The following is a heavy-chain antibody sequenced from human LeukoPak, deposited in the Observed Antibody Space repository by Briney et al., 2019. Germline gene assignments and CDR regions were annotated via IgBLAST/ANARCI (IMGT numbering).Heavy chain of an antibody. CDR3: ARDRLTNDAFDI. V-gene: IGHV3-74*01. Sequence: QPGGSLRLSCAASGFTFNSYCMHWVRQAPGKGLVWVSRINSDGSGTSDADFVKGRFTISRDNSKNTLYLQMNSLRAEDTAMYYCARDRLTNDAFDIWGQGTMVTVSS. D-gene: IGHD2-8*01. J-gene: IGHJ3*02. CDR1: GFTFNSYC. CDR2: INSDGSGT.